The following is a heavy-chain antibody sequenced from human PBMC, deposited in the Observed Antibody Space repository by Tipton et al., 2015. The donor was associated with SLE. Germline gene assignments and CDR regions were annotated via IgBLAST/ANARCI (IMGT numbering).Heavy chain of an antibody. Sequence: LRLSCTVSVASINSSSYYWAWIRQPPGKGLEWIGSAFYSGTTYYNPSLKSRITILVDTSTNRLSLRLNSVTAADTAVYYCARSQYGDYGPEYFQHWGQGTLVTVSS. J-gene: IGHJ1*01. V-gene: IGHV4-39*07. CDR2: AFYSGTT. D-gene: IGHD4-17*01. CDR1: VASINSSSYY. CDR3: ARSQYGDYGPEYFQH.